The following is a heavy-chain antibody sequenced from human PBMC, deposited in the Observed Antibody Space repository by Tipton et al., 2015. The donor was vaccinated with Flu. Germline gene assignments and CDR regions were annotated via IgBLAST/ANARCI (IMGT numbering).Heavy chain of an antibody. CDR1: GGSVSSDSHY. V-gene: IGHV4-61*02. Sequence: TLSLTCTVSGGSVSSDSHYWSWIRQSAGKQLEWIGRIYTSGSTNYNPSLESRVTISIDTSKNQFSLRLSSVNAADTAVYYCATTPPGTGGYHRDWGQGTLVTVSS. J-gene: IGHJ4*02. D-gene: IGHD2-8*02. CDR2: IYTSGST. CDR3: ATTPPGTGGYHRD.